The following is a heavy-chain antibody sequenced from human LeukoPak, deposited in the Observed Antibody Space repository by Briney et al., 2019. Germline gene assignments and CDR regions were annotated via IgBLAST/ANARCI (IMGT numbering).Heavy chain of an antibody. J-gene: IGHJ4*02. D-gene: IGHD3-9*01. Sequence: ASVKVSCKASGYTFTSYYMHWVRQAPGRGLEWMGIINPSGGSTSYAQKFQGRVTMTRDMSTSTVYMELSSLRSEDTAVYYCARDSHLTGYYDYWGRGTLVTVSS. V-gene: IGHV1-46*01. CDR1: GYTFTSYY. CDR2: INPSGGST. CDR3: ARDSHLTGYYDY.